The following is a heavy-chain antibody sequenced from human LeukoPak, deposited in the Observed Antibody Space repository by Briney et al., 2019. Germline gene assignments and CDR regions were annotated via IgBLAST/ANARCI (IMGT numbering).Heavy chain of an antibody. Sequence: GGPLRLSCAASGFTFSSYWMSWVRQAPGKGLEWVANIKQDGSEKYYVDSVKGRFTISRDDANKSLYLQMDSLGAEDTAVYYCVREGSLDDFDYWGQGTLVTVSS. CDR1: GFTFSSYW. CDR2: IKQDGSEK. D-gene: IGHD3-9*01. V-gene: IGHV3-7*01. CDR3: VREGSLDDFDY. J-gene: IGHJ4*02.